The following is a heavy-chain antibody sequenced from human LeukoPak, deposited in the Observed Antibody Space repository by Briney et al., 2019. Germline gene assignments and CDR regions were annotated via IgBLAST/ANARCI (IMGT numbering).Heavy chain of an antibody. CDR3: ATRFDRSPFYFDY. Sequence: GGSLRLSCAASGFTFSNYAMSWVRQAPGKGLEWVSAISGSRVSTYYADSVKGRFTISRDNSRNMLYLQMNSLRAEDTAVYYCATRFDRSPFYFDYWGQGTPVTVSS. CDR2: ISGSRVST. V-gene: IGHV3-23*01. CDR1: GFTFSNYA. D-gene: IGHD3-22*01. J-gene: IGHJ4*02.